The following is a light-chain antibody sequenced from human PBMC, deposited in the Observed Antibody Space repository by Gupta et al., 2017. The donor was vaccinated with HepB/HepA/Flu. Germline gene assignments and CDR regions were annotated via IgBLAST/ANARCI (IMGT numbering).Light chain of an antibody. CDR3: QQVNSYPVT. CDR2: AAS. Sequence: DIQLTQSPSFLSASVGDTVTITCRASQGINSYLAWYQQKPGTAPRLLIYAASTLQSGVPSRFSGSGSGAEFTLTISSLQSEDFATYYCQQVNSYPVTFGQGTQVEIK. V-gene: IGKV1-9*01. CDR1: QGINSY. J-gene: IGKJ5*01.